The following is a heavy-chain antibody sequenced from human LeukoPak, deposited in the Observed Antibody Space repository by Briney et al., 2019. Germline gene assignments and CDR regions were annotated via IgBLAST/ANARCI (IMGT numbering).Heavy chain of an antibody. Sequence: GGSLRLSCVVSGFTFSNYWMSWVRQAPGKGLEWVANIKQDGSEKNYVDSVRGRFTISRDNAKNSLYLQMNSLRAEDTAMYYCATGGYTYAYWGQGTLVTVSS. CDR3: ATGGYTYAY. CDR2: IKQDGSEK. V-gene: IGHV3-7*01. CDR1: GFTFSNYW. J-gene: IGHJ4*02. D-gene: IGHD5-18*01.